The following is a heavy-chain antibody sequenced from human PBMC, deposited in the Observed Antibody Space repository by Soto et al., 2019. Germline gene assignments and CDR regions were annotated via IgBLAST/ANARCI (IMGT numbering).Heavy chain of an antibody. CDR3: AANYYDSSDYYYGMDV. V-gene: IGHV1-69*13. D-gene: IGHD3-22*01. CDR1: GGSFSSYA. J-gene: IGHJ6*02. Sequence: SVKVSCKASGGSFSSYAISWVRQAPGQGLEWMGGIIPIFGTANYAQKFQGRVTITADESTSTAYMELSSLRSEDTAVYYCAANYYDSSDYYYGMDVWGQGTTVTVSS. CDR2: IIPIFGTA.